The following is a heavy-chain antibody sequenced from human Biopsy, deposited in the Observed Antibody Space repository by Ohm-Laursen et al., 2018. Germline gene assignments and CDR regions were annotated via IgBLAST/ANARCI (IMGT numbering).Heavy chain of an antibody. Sequence: SLRLSCAASGVALSGYAMNWVRQAPGKGLEWVSSISASSTYIHYADSVKGRFTVSRDNSRDTLYLQMSSLGAEDTAVYYCARDGEAKYCKHGVCPSDFWGQGTLVTVSS. CDR1: GVALSGYA. J-gene: IGHJ4*02. D-gene: IGHD2-8*01. CDR3: ARDGEAKYCKHGVCPSDF. V-gene: IGHV3-21*06. CDR2: ISASSTYI.